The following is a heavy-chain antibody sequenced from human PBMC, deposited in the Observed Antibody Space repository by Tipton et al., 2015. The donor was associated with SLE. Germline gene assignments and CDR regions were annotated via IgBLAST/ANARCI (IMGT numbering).Heavy chain of an antibody. CDR3: VGGLGDY. V-gene: IGHV3-48*01. D-gene: IGHD3/OR15-3a*01. CDR2: ISSGSSTI. CDR1: GFTFSGFS. J-gene: IGHJ4*02. Sequence: SLRLSCAASGFTFSGFSMVWVRQAPGKGLEWVSYISSGSSTIYYADSVNGRFTISRDDAKNSLYLQMSSLRAEDTAVYYCVGGLGDYWGRGTLVTVSS.